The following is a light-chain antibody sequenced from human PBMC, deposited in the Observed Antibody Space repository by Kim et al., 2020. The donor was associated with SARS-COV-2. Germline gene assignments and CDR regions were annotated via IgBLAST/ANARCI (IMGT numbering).Light chain of an antibody. V-gene: IGLV3-19*01. CDR1: SLRSYY. CDR3: NSRDTNNNVI. Sequence: VALGQKVRITCQGDSLRSYYATWYQQKPGEAPIVVIYGINNRPSGIPDRFSGSSSGNTASLTITATQAGDEADYYCNSRDTNNNVIFGGGTQLTVL. CDR2: GIN. J-gene: IGLJ2*01.